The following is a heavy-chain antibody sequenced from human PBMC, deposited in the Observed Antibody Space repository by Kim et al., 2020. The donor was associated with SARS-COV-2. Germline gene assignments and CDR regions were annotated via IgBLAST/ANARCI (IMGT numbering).Heavy chain of an antibody. V-gene: IGHV1-3*01. J-gene: IGHJ4*02. Sequence: ASVKVYCKASGYTFTSYAMHWVRQAPGQRLEWMGWINAGNGNTKYSQKFQGRVTITRDTSASTAYMELSSLRSEDTAVYYCARILRYFDIGFDYWGQGTLVTVSS. D-gene: IGHD3-9*01. CDR2: INAGNGNT. CDR1: GYTFTSYA. CDR3: ARILRYFDIGFDY.